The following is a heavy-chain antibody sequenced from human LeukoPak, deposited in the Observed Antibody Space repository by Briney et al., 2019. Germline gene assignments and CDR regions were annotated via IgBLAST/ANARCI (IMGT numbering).Heavy chain of an antibody. D-gene: IGHD2-21*02. CDR3: ARAAYCGGDCYYYFDY. CDR1: DGSFSGYY. J-gene: IGHJ4*02. CDR2: INHSGST. V-gene: IGHV4-34*01. Sequence: SETLSLTCAVYDGSFSGYYWSWIRQPPGKGLEWIGEINHSGSTNYNPSLKSRVTISVDTSKNQFSLKLSSVTAADTAVYFCARAAYCGGDCYYYFDYWGQGTLVTVSS.